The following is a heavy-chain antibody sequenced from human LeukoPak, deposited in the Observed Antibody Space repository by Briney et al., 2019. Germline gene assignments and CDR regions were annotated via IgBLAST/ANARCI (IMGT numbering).Heavy chain of an antibody. CDR3: ARAPPVRDRRGFDY. J-gene: IGHJ4*02. V-gene: IGHV3-21*01. Sequence: GGSLRLSCAASGFTFSSYSMNWVRQAPGKGLEWVSSISSSSSYIYYADSVKGRFTISRDNAKNSLYLQMNSLRAEDTAVYYCARAPPVRDRRGFDYWGQGTLVTVSS. CDR1: GFTFSSYS. D-gene: IGHD2-15*01. CDR2: ISSSSSYI.